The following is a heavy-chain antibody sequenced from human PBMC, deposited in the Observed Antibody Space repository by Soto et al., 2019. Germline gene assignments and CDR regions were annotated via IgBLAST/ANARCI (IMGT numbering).Heavy chain of an antibody. D-gene: IGHD3-16*01. V-gene: IGHV3-11*01. CDR2: ISSSGSTI. CDR1: GFTFSDYY. CDR3: ARDWGYYYGMDV. J-gene: IGHJ6*02. Sequence: GGALRLSCATPGFTFSDYYMSWIRPAPGKGLEWVSYISSSGSTIYYADSVKGRFTISRDNAKNSLYLQMNSLRAEDTAVYYCARDWGYYYGMDVWGQGTTVTVSS.